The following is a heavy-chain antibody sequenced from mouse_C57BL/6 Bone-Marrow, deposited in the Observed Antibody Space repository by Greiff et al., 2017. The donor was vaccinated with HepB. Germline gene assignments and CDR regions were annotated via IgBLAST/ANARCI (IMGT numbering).Heavy chain of an antibody. CDR3: ARDNYGSSYGYFDV. V-gene: IGHV5-4*01. CDR2: ISDGGSYT. Sequence: EVQVVESGGGLVKPGGSLKLSCAASGFTFSSYAMSWVRQTPEKRLEWVATISDGGSYTYYPDNVKGRFTISRDNAKNNLYLQMSHLKSEDTAMYYCARDNYGSSYGYFDVWGTGTTVTVYS. D-gene: IGHD1-1*01. J-gene: IGHJ1*03. CDR1: GFTFSSYA.